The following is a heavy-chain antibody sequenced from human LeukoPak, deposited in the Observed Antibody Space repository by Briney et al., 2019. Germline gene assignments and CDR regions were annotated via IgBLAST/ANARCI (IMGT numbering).Heavy chain of an antibody. CDR3: ASGLELDY. CDR1: GFTFRSYW. CDR2: IKQDGSEK. Sequence: GGSLRLSCAASGFTFRSYWMRWVRQAPGKGLEWVANIKQDGSEKNYVDSVKGRFTVSRDNAKNSLYLQMNSLRAEDTAVYYCASGLELDYWGQGTLVTVSS. J-gene: IGHJ4*02. V-gene: IGHV3-7*03.